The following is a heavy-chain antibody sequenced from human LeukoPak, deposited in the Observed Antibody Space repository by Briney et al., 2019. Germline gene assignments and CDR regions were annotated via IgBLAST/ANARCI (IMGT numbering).Heavy chain of an antibody. D-gene: IGHD4-17*01. V-gene: IGHV1-18*01. CDR1: GYPFDNFG. CDR2: ISAYNGNT. J-gene: IGHJ4*01. Sequence: GAAVKVSCKASGYPFDNFGLTWVRQAPGQGLEWMGWISAYNGNTHYAQKFRGRLTLTTETSTSTAYLELRSLKSDDTAVYYCARVRVGGDLTGVSLYWGQGTLVTVSS. CDR3: ARVRVGGDLTGVSLY.